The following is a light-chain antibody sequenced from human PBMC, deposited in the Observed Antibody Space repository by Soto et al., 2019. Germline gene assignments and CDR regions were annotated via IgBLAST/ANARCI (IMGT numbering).Light chain of an antibody. CDR3: QSYDSSLSGNVV. CDR1: SYNIGAGYD. Sequence: QSVLTQPPSVSGAPGQRVTISCTGSSYNIGAGYDVHWYQQLPGTAPKLLIYGNSNRPSGVPDRCSGSKSGTSASLAITGLQAEDEADYYCQSYDSSLSGNVVFGGGTKLTVL. J-gene: IGLJ2*01. V-gene: IGLV1-40*01. CDR2: GNS.